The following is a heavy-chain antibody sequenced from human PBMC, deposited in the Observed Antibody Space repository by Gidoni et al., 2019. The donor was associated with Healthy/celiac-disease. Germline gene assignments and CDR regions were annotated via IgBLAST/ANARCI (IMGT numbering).Heavy chain of an antibody. D-gene: IGHD3-9*01. Sequence: EVQLVESGGGLVQPGGSLRLSCAASGFTFSSYEMNWVRQAQGKGLEGVSYISSSGSTIYYADSVKGRFTISRDNAKNSLYLQMNSLRAEDTAVYYCARSILTEPPDYYYYYGMDVWGQGTTVTVSS. V-gene: IGHV3-48*03. CDR2: ISSSGSTI. CDR1: GFTFSSYE. CDR3: ARSILTEPPDYYYYYGMDV. J-gene: IGHJ6*02.